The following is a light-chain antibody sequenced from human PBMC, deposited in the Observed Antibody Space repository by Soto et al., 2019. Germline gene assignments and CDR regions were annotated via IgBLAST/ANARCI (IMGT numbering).Light chain of an antibody. Sequence: QSARTHPASGSGAPGQAITISCTGTSSDVGSYNLVSWYQQHPGKAPKLMIYAVNKRPSGISSRFSGSKSGNTASLTISGLQAEDEADYYCCSFAGSGTFYVFGTGTKVPS. CDR3: CSFAGSGTFYV. CDR1: SSDVGSYNL. CDR2: AVN. J-gene: IGLJ1*01. V-gene: IGLV2-23*02.